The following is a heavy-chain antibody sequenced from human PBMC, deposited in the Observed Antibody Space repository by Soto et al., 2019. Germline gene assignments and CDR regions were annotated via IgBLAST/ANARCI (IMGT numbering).Heavy chain of an antibody. V-gene: IGHV3-15*01. J-gene: IGHJ6*02. Sequence: WGSLLLSCASSVFTFSNAWMSWVRQAPGKGLEWVGRIKSKTDGGTTDYAAPVKGRFTISRDDSKNTLYLQMNSLKTEDTAVYYCTTGGAAPTSYYYGMDVWGQGTTVTVSS. CDR1: VFTFSNAW. CDR2: IKSKTDGGTT. D-gene: IGHD6-6*01. CDR3: TTGGAAPTSYYYGMDV.